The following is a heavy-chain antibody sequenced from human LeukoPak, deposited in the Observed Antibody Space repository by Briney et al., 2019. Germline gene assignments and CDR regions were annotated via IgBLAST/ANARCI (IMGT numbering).Heavy chain of an antibody. J-gene: IGHJ4*02. V-gene: IGHV3-7*01. CDR1: GFTFSRHW. D-gene: IGHD4-17*01. CDR3: ARGPDFGDRLDYFDY. CDR2: IKQDGSQ. Sequence: GGSLRLSCAASGFTFSRHWMGWVRQAPGKGLEWVASIKQDGSQYYLDSVKGRFFISRENAKNSVSLQMNSLRGEDTAVYYCARGPDFGDRLDYFDYRGQGTVVTVS.